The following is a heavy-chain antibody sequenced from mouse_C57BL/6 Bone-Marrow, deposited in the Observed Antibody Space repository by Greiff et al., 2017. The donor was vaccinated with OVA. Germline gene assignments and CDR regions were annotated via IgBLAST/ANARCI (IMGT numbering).Heavy chain of an antibody. V-gene: IGHV1-53*01. D-gene: IGHD1-1*01. CDR1: GYTFTSYW. CDR3: ARFYYGSSYWYFDV. J-gene: IGHJ1*03. CDR2: INPSNGGT. Sequence: QVQLQQPGAELVMPGASVKLSCKASGYTFTSYWMHWVKQRPGQGLEWIGNINPSNGGTNYNEKFKSKATLTVDKSSSTAYMQLSSLTSEDSAVYYCARFYYGSSYWYFDVWGTGTTVTVSS.